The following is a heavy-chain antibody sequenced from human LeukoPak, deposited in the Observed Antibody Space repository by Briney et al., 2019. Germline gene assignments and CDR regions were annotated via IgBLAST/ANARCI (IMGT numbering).Heavy chain of an antibody. V-gene: IGHV3-53*01. CDR3: ASTVGYSSREAPYYYYYGMDV. Sequence: GGSLRLSCAASGFTVSSNYMSWVRQAPGKGLEWVSVIYSGGSTYYADSVKGRFTISRDNSKNTLYLQMNSLRAEDTAVYYCASTVGYSSREAPYYYYYGMDVWGQGTTVTVSS. CDR1: GFTVSSNY. J-gene: IGHJ6*02. CDR2: IYSGGST. D-gene: IGHD6-13*01.